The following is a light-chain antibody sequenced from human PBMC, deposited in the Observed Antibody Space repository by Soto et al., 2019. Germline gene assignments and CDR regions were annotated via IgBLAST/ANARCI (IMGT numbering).Light chain of an antibody. CDR1: QGISSW. Sequence: DIQMTQSPSSVSASVGDRVTITCRASQGISSWLAWYQKKPGKAPNLLIYAASSLQSGVPSRFSGSESGTDFTLTISSLQPEDCAIYFCQHANSFPITFGQGTRLEIK. J-gene: IGKJ5*01. V-gene: IGKV1-12*01. CDR2: AAS. CDR3: QHANSFPIT.